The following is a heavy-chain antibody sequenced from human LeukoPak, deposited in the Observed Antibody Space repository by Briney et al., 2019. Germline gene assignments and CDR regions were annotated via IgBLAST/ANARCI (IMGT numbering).Heavy chain of an antibody. Sequence: SETLSLTCIVSGDSISNYYWSWIRQPAGKGLEWIGRIYTSGSTNYNPSLKSRVAMSVDTSKNQFSLKLTSVTAADTAVYYCAREAAAGTFYFDYWGQGTLVTVSS. J-gene: IGHJ4*02. D-gene: IGHD6-13*01. CDR2: IYTSGST. V-gene: IGHV4-4*07. CDR3: AREAAAGTFYFDY. CDR1: GDSISNYY.